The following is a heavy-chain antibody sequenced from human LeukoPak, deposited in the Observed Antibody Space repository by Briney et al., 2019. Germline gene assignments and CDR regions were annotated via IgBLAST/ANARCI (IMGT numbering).Heavy chain of an antibody. V-gene: IGHV3-30*04. CDR1: GFTFFSYA. Sequence: GRSLRLSCAASGFTFFSYAMHWVRQAPGKGLEWVAVISYDGSNKYYADSVKGRFTISRDNSKNTLYLQMNSLRAEDTAVYYCAKESGIAAARHLDYWGQGTLVTVAS. CDR2: ISYDGSNK. J-gene: IGHJ4*02. D-gene: IGHD6-13*01. CDR3: AKESGIAAARHLDY.